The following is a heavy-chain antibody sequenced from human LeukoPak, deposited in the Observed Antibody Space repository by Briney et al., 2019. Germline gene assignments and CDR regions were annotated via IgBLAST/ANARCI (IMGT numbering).Heavy chain of an antibody. CDR1: GFTLRSYW. CDR3: ARDLFSGSYHEDF. V-gene: IGHV3-7*01. J-gene: IGHJ4*02. Sequence: GGSLRLSCAASGFTLRSYWMSWVRQAPGKGLEWVANIDQDGSAKYYVDSVKGRFTIYRDDAQNSLYLQMNSLRAEDSAMYYCARDLFSGSYHEDFWGRGTQVTVSS. CDR2: IDQDGSAK. D-gene: IGHD1-26*01.